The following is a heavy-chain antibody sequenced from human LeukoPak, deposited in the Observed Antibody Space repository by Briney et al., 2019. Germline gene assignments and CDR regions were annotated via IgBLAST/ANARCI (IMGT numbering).Heavy chain of an antibody. CDR1: GFTFSSYA. J-gene: IGHJ4*02. V-gene: IGHV3-30*16. CDR2: ISYDGSNK. D-gene: IGHD3-10*01. CDR3: ARDGRYYGSGSYFVY. Sequence: GGSLRLSCAASGFTFSSYAMQCARGAPARGLEGGAVISYDGSNKYYADSVKGRFTISRDNSKNTLYLQMNSLRAEDTAVYYCARDGRYYGSGSYFVYWGQGALVTVSS.